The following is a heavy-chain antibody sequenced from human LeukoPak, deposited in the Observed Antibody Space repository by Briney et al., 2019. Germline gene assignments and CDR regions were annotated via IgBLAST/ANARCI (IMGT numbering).Heavy chain of an antibody. J-gene: IGHJ4*02. CDR1: GGSFSGYY. Sequence: SETLSLTCAVYGGSFSGYYWSWIRQPPGKGLEWIGEINHSGSTNYNPSLKSRVTISVDTSKNQFSLKLSSVTAADTAVYYCARGYITIFGVVTNLDYWGQGTLVTVSS. CDR3: ARGYITIFGVVTNLDY. V-gene: IGHV4-34*01. CDR2: INHSGST. D-gene: IGHD3-3*01.